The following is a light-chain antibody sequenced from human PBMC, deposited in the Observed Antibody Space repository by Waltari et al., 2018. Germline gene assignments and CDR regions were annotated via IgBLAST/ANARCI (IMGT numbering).Light chain of an antibody. CDR3: MQALQTPLT. V-gene: IGKV2-28*01. CDR1: QSLLYSNGYNY. Sequence: EIVLTQSPLSLPVTPGEPASISCRSSQSLLYSNGYNYLDWYLQKPGQSPQLLIYLGSNRASGVPDRGSGSGAGTDFTLKITRVEAEDVGVYYCMQALQTPLTFGGGTKVEIK. CDR2: LGS. J-gene: IGKJ4*01.